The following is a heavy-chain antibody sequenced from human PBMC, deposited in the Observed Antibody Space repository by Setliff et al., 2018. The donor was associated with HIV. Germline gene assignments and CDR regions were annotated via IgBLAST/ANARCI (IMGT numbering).Heavy chain of an antibody. J-gene: IGHJ1*01. CDR2: ISYDGNNE. Sequence: GGSLRLSCAASGFSFSNFAMHWVRQAPGRGLGWLGFISYDGNNEYYADSVRGRFTISRDNSKHTLFLQMNTLRAEDTAVYFCARDEVRFRPPVPTAGGYLQQWGQGTLVTVSS. V-gene: IGHV3-30*04. D-gene: IGHD3-3*01. CDR3: ARDEVRFRPPVPTAGGYLQQ. CDR1: GFSFSNFA.